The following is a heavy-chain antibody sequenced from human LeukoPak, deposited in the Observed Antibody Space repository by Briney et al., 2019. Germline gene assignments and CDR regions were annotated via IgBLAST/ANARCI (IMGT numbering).Heavy chain of an antibody. D-gene: IGHD3-22*01. CDR1: GFTFSSYE. V-gene: IGHV3-48*03. CDR2: ISSSGSSM. CDR3: ARGYYSDTTGYNPLDH. Sequence: GGSLRLSCAASGFTFSSYEMNWVRQAPGKGLEWISYISSSGSSMSYADSVKGRFTISRDNAKNSMYLQMTSLRAGDAAVYYCARGYYSDTTGYNPLDHWGQGTLVTASS. J-gene: IGHJ4*02.